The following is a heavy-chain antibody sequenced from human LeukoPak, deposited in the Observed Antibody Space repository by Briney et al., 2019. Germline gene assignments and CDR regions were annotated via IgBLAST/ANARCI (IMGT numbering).Heavy chain of an antibody. Sequence: GGSLRLSCTASGFTFGDYAMSWFRQAPGKGLEWVGFIRSEAYGGTTEYAASVKGRFTISRDDSKSIAYLQMNSLKTEDTAVYYCTRTYYYDSSGYINFDYWGRGTLVTVSS. J-gene: IGHJ4*02. CDR3: TRTYYYDSSGYINFDY. CDR1: GFTFGDYA. CDR2: IRSEAYGGTT. V-gene: IGHV3-49*03. D-gene: IGHD3-22*01.